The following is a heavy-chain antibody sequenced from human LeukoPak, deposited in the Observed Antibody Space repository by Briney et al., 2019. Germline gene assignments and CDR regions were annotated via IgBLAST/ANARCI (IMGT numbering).Heavy chain of an antibody. J-gene: IGHJ4*02. CDR1: GYSFTSNV. V-gene: IGHV1-46*01. Sequence: ASVKVSCKASGYSFTSNVISWVRQAPGQGLEWMGIINPSGGSTSYAQKFQGRVTMTRDMSTSTVYMELSSLRSEDTAVYYCARVVGSSWPPYFDYWGQGTLVTVSS. D-gene: IGHD6-13*01. CDR2: INPSGGST. CDR3: ARVVGSSWPPYFDY.